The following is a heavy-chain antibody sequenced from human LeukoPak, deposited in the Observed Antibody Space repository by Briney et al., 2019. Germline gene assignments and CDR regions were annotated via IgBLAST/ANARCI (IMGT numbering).Heavy chain of an antibody. D-gene: IGHD5-18*01. CDR3: ARGRSYGFDFDS. Sequence: KTSETLSLTCDVSGVSINTCCYYWTWIRQPPGKGLEWIGYKYYSGSTRYNSSLRSRLTISLDSSKNQSSLRLTSVTAADTAVYYCARGRSYGFDFDSWGPGTLVIVSS. CDR1: GVSINTCCYY. J-gene: IGHJ4*02. V-gene: IGHV4-61*01. CDR2: KYYSGST.